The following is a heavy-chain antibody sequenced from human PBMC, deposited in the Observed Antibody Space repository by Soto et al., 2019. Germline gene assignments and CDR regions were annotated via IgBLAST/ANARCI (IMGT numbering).Heavy chain of an antibody. J-gene: IGHJ4*02. D-gene: IGHD1-7*01. Sequence: GGSLRLSCAASGFSFSSDSMGWVRQAPGKGLEWVSSISSSGSFKNYADSVKGRFTISRDNAKNSLYLLLSGLKEEDTAVYYCARDSPTGTTLECADSWGQGTLVTVSS. CDR3: ARDSPTGTTLECADS. V-gene: IGHV3-21*01. CDR2: ISSSGSFK. CDR1: GFSFSSDS.